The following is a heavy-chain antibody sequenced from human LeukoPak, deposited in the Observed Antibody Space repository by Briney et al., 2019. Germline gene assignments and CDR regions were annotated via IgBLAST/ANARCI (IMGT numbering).Heavy chain of an antibody. V-gene: IGHV1-69*05. CDR1: GGTFSSYA. CDR2: IIPIFGTA. Sequence: SVKVSCKASGGTFSSYAISWVRQAPGQGLEWMGGIIPIFGTANYAQKFQGRVTITTDESTSTAYMELSSLRSEDTAVYYCARTDTAKAAYYYYYMDVWGKGTTVTVSS. D-gene: IGHD5-18*01. J-gene: IGHJ6*03. CDR3: ARTDTAKAAYYYYYMDV.